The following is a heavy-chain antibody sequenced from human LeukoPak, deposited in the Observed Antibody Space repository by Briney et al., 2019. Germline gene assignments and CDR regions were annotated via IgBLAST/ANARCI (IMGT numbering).Heavy chain of an antibody. CDR1: GFTFSGSA. D-gene: IGHD3-22*01. J-gene: IGHJ4*02. V-gene: IGHV3-73*01. CDR2: IRSKANGYAT. Sequence: GGSLKLSCAVSGFTFSGSAMHWVRQASGKGLEWVGRIRSKANGYATAYAASVKGKFTISRDDSKNTVYLQMNSLKAEDTAVYYCTRSTSDSSSSRFDYWGQGALVTVSS. CDR3: TRSTSDSSSSRFDY.